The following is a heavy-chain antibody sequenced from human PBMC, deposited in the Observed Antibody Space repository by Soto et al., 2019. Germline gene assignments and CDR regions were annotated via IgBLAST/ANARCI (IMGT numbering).Heavy chain of an antibody. D-gene: IGHD1-26*01. J-gene: IGHJ4*02. CDR1: GYSISSGYY. CDR3: ARGQWELPYYFDY. V-gene: IGHV4-38-2*01. CDR2: IYHSGST. Sequence: PSETLSLTCAVSGYSISSGYYWGWIRQPPGKGLEWIGSIYHSGSTYYNPSLKSRVTISVDTSKNQFSLKLSSVTAADTAVYYCARGQWELPYYFDYWGQGTLVTGSS.